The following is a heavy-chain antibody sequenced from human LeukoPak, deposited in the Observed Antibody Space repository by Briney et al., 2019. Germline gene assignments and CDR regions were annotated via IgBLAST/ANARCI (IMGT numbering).Heavy chain of an antibody. D-gene: IGHD6-13*01. J-gene: IGHJ4*02. V-gene: IGHV4-39*07. Sequence: SETLSLTCTVSGGSISSGGYYWSWIRQPPGKGLEWIGEINHSGSTNYNPSLKSRVTISVDTSKNQFSLKLSSVTAADTAVYYCARGRIAAAGPLRYWGQGTLVTVSS. CDR2: INHSGST. CDR3: ARGRIAAAGPLRY. CDR1: GGSISSGGYY.